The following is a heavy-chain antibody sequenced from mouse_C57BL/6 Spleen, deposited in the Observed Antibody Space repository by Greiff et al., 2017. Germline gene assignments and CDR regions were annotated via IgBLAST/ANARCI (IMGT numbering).Heavy chain of an antibody. CDR3: ARNDGYPHAMDY. Sequence: EVNVVESGGGLVKPGGSLKLSCAASGFTFSDYGMHWVRQAPEKGLEWVAYISSGSSTIYYADTGKGRFTISRDNAKNTLFLQMTSLRSEDTAMYYCARNDGYPHAMDYWGQGTSVTVSS. V-gene: IGHV5-17*01. CDR1: GFTFSDYG. J-gene: IGHJ4*01. CDR2: ISSGSSTI. D-gene: IGHD2-3*01.